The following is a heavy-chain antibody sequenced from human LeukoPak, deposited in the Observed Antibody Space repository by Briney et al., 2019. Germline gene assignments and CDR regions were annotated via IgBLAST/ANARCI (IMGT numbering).Heavy chain of an antibody. J-gene: IGHJ4*02. CDR3: ARESSSGLIIDY. D-gene: IGHD6-19*01. CDR1: GFTISDYY. Sequence: GGSLTLSCAASGFTISDYYMNWIRQAPGKGLEWVSYMSGRRNYTDYADSVKGRFTISRDNAKNSLYLHMNSLRVEDTAVYYCARESSSGLIIDYWGQGTLVTVSS. CDR2: MSGRRNYT. V-gene: IGHV3-11*06.